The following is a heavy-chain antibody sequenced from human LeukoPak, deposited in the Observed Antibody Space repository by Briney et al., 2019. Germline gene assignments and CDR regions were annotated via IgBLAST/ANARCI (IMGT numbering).Heavy chain of an antibody. J-gene: IGHJ4*02. V-gene: IGHV1-46*01. D-gene: IGHD4-11*01. CDR3: ARRMTSITAFDY. CDR1: GYIFTNYY. CDR2: INPSGGTT. Sequence: ASLKVSCKASGYIFTNYYIHWVRQAPGQGLEWMGIINPSGGTTSYTQKFQGRVTMTRDTSTSTVYLEVSSLRSEDTAFYYCARRMTSITAFDYWGQGTLVTVSS.